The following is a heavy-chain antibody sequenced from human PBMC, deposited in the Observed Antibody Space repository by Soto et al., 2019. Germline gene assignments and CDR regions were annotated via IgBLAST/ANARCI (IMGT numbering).Heavy chain of an antibody. V-gene: IGHV3-15*01. CDR3: RTQWLD. J-gene: IGHJ4*02. CDR1: GITFSNVW. CDR2: IKKKTDGGTA. Sequence: GGSLRLSCAASGITFSNVWMSWVRQAPGKGLEWLGRIKKKTDGGTADYAAPVKGRFTISRDDSKDTLYLQMTNLKTEDTAVYYCRTQWLDWGQGTLVTV. D-gene: IGHD6-19*01.